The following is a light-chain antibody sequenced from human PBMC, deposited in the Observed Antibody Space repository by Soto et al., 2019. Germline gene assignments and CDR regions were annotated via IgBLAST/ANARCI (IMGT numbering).Light chain of an antibody. V-gene: IGKV3-11*01. CDR3: QQRLRWPPLI. CDR1: QRISRY. Sequence: EIVLTQSPATLSLSPREIATLYCRASQRISRYLAWYQQKPGQAPRLLIHDASNRATGIPARFSGSGSETDFTLTISSLEREDFAVYYCQQRLRWPPLIFAGGTKVENK. CDR2: DAS. J-gene: IGKJ4*01.